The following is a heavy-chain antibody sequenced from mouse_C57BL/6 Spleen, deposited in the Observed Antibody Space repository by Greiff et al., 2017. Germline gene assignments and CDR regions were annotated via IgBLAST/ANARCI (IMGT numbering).Heavy chain of an antibody. CDR2: IHPNSGST. V-gene: IGHV1-64*01. D-gene: IGHD1-1*01. CDR3: ARPDYGSSQYYYAMDY. CDR1: GYTFTSYW. Sequence: QVQLQQPGAELVKPGASVKLSCKASGYTFTSYWMHWVKQRPGQGLEWIGMIHPNSGSTNYNEKFKSKATLTVDKSSSTAYMQLSSLTSEDSAVYYCARPDYGSSQYYYAMDYWGQGTSVTVSS. J-gene: IGHJ4*01.